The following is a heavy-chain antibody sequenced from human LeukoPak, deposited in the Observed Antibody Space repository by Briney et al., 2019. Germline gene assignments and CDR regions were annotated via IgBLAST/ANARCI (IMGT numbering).Heavy chain of an antibody. D-gene: IGHD5-12*01. CDR2: ISGSGDST. Sequence: GGSLRLSCAASGFTFSGYAMSWVRQAPGKGLEWLSVISGSGDSTYYADPVKGRFTISRDNSKNTLYLQMKSLRVEDTAVYYCAKVRGYSGYGYFDYWGQGTLVTVSS. J-gene: IGHJ4*02. CDR1: GFTFSGYA. V-gene: IGHV3-23*01. CDR3: AKVRGYSGYGYFDY.